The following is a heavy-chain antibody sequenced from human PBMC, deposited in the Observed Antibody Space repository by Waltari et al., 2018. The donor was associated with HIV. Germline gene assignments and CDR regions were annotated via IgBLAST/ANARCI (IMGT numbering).Heavy chain of an antibody. Sequence: QVQLVQSGAEVKKPGASVKVSCKVSDYTFTALTRHWVRQAPGKGVEWMGSFDPQNGEIIYAEEFQGRLSMTGDTSANTASMELRSLRSGDTAVYYCATDAGDLRFGAFDVWGQGTVVTVSS. CDR1: DYTFTALT. CDR3: ATDAGDLRFGAFDV. J-gene: IGHJ3*01. CDR2: FDPQNGEI. V-gene: IGHV1-24*01. D-gene: IGHD3-10*01.